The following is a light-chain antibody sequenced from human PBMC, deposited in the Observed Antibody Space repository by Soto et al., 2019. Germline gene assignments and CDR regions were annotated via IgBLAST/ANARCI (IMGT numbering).Light chain of an antibody. CDR2: GAS. CDR3: QQYNNWTPGT. V-gene: IGKV3-15*01. J-gene: IGKJ1*01. CDR1: QSVSSN. Sequence: EIVMSQSPATLSVSPGERATLSCRAGQSVSSNLALSQYKPDQAPRPLIYGASTRATGIPARFSGSGSGTEFTLTISSLQSEDFAVYYCQQYNNWTPGTFGQGTKV.